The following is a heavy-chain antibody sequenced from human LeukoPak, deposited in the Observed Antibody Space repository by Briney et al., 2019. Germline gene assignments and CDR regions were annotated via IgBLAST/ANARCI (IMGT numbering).Heavy chain of an antibody. J-gene: IGHJ4*02. CDR1: GFTFSSYW. D-gene: IGHD2-21*01. V-gene: IGHV3-74*01. CDR3: ASFSLGGD. Sequence: GGSLRLSCAASGFTFSSYWMSWVRQAPGKGLVWVSRINSDGSSTRYADSVKGRFTISRDNAKNTLSLQMDSLRADDTAVYYCASFSLGGDWGQGTLVTVSS. CDR2: INSDGSST.